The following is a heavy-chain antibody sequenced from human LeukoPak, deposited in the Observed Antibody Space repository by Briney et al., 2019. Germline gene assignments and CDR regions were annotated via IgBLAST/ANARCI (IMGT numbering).Heavy chain of an antibody. D-gene: IGHD6-13*01. Sequence: GGSLRLSCVASGFTFSSYEMNWVRQAPGKGLEWISFISNSGSSIYYADFVMGRFTISRDNAKNSLYLQMNSLRAEDTAVYYCARDPSSSSWSPFDYWGQGTLVTVSS. V-gene: IGHV3-48*03. J-gene: IGHJ4*02. CDR1: GFTFSSYE. CDR2: ISNSGSSI. CDR3: ARDPSSSSWSPFDY.